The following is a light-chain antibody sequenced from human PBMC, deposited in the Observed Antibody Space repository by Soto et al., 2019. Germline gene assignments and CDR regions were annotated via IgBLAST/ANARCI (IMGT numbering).Light chain of an antibody. V-gene: IGLV2-8*01. CDR2: EVT. CDR3: WSPAGTNTPYL. J-gene: IGLJ6*01. CDR1: SSDVGGYHY. Sequence: QSPLTQPPSASGSPGQSVTISCSGTSSDVGGYHYVSWYQQHPGKAPKLMIYEVTKRPSGVPDRFSGSKSGNTASLAVSGSQAEDEADYYCWSPAGTNTPYLLGSGTKLTLL.